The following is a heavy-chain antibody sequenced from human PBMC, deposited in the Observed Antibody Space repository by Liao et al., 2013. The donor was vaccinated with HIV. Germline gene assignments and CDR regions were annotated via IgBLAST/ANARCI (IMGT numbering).Heavy chain of an antibody. CDR2: IYYTGST. CDR3: ARAGGYYDFWSGSRTHGTFHI. CDR1: GGSISSGSYY. V-gene: IGHV4-39*07. J-gene: IGHJ3*02. Sequence: QVQLQESGPGLVKPSQTLSLTCTVSGGSISSGSYYWSWIRQPPGKGLEWIGSIYYTGSTYYNPSLKSRVTISVDTSKNQFSLKLSSLTAADTAIYYCARAGGYYDFWSGSRTHGTFHIWGQGTMVSVSS. D-gene: IGHD3-3*01.